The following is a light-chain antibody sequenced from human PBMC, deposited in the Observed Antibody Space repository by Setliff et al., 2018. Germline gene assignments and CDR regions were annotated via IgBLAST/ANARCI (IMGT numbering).Light chain of an antibody. CDR3: QSYDISLSSVV. CDR1: SSNIGTGYD. J-gene: IGLJ2*01. CDR2: GHI. Sequence: VLTQPPSVSGAPGQTVTISCTGTSSNIGTGYDVNWYQQLPGTAPKLLIYGHINRPSGVPDRFSGFRSGTSASLAISGLQAEDEAIYYCQSYDISLSSVVFGGGTKVTV. V-gene: IGLV1-40*01.